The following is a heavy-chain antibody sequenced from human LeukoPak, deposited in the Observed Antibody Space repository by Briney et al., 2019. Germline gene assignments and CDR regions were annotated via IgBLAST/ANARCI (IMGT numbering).Heavy chain of an antibody. Sequence: PGGSLRLSCAASGFTFSSYWMHWVRQAPGKGLVWVSRINSDGSSTSYADSVKGRFTISRDNAKNTLYLQMNSLRAEDTAVYYCAKGEGLPIPDYWGQGTLVTVSS. D-gene: IGHD2-21*01. CDR1: GFTFSSYW. V-gene: IGHV3-74*01. J-gene: IGHJ4*02. CDR3: AKGEGLPIPDY. CDR2: INSDGSST.